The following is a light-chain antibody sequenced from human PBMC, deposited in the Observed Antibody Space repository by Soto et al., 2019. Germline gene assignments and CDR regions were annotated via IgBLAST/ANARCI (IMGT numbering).Light chain of an antibody. Sequence: EIVLTQSPGTLSLSPGERANLSCRASQSIDGYLAWYRQIPGQAPRLLIYGASTRATGIPARFSGSGSGTEFTLTISSLQPDDFATYYCQHYNSYSEAFGQGTKVDIK. CDR2: GAS. CDR1: QSIDGY. V-gene: IGKV3-15*01. CDR3: QHYNSYSEA. J-gene: IGKJ1*01.